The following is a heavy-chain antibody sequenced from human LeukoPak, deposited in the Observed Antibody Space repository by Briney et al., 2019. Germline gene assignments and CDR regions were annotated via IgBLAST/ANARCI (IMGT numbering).Heavy chain of an antibody. D-gene: IGHD3-22*01. J-gene: IGHJ3*02. CDR1: GFTFSSYE. CDR3: ARVVIDAFDI. V-gene: IGHV3-48*03. Sequence: RGSLRLSCAASGFTFSSYEMNWVRQAPGKGLEWVSYISSSGSTIHYADSVKGRFTISRDSAKNSLYLQMNSLRAEDTALYYCARVVIDAFDIWGQGTKDTVSS. CDR2: ISSSGSTI.